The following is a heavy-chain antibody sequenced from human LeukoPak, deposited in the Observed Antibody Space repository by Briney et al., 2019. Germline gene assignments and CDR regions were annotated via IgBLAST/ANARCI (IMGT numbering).Heavy chain of an antibody. CDR3: ARSDYYYYYMDV. CDR2: ISSSSSYI. Sequence: GGSLRLSCAASGFTFSSYEMNWVRQAPGKGLEWVSFISSSSSYIYYADSMKGRFTISRDNAKNSLYLQMNSLRAEDTALYYCARSDYYYYYMDVWGKGTTVTVSS. V-gene: IGHV3-21*04. CDR1: GFTFSSYE. J-gene: IGHJ6*03.